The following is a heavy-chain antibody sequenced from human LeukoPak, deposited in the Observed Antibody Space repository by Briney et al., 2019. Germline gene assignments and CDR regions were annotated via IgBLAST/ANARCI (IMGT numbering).Heavy chain of an antibody. CDR2: INPNSGGT. Sequence: GASVKVSCKASGYTFTGQYIHWVRQAPGQGLEWMGWINPNSGGTNYAQKFQGRVTMTRDTSITTTYMELSRLRFDDTAVYYCARVVTTTWNSYTGWFDPWGQGTLVTVSS. J-gene: IGHJ5*02. D-gene: IGHD4-11*01. CDR3: ARVVTTTWNSYTGWFDP. V-gene: IGHV1-2*02. CDR1: GYTFTGQY.